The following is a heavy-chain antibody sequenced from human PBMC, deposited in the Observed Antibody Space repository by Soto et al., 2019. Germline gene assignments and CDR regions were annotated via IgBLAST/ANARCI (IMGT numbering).Heavy chain of an antibody. V-gene: IGHV3-21*01. CDR2: ISSSSSYI. D-gene: IGHD6-13*01. CDR3: ARESAAASNYYYYGMDV. CDR1: GFTFSSYS. J-gene: IGHJ6*02. Sequence: GGSLRLSCAASGFTFSSYSMNWVRQAPGKGLEWVSSISSSSSYIYYADSVKGRFTISRDNAKNSLYLQMNSLRAEDTAVYYCARESAAASNYYYYGMDVWGQGTTVTVSS.